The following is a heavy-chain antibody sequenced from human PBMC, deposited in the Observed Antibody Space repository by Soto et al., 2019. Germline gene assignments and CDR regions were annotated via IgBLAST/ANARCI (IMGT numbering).Heavy chain of an antibody. CDR1: GYTFMNYG. CDR3: ARALGFTVVRGTTILDAFDV. D-gene: IGHD3-10*01. CDR2: INPYNGDT. J-gene: IGHJ3*01. Sequence: QVHLVQSETEVKMPGASVKVYCKTSGYTFMNYGLNWVRQAPGQGLEWMGWINPYNGDTNYSQKFQGRVTLTTDTPTNTDYMQLRTLRSGDTAVYYCARALGFTVVRGTTILDAFDVWGQGTMVTVSS. V-gene: IGHV1-18*04.